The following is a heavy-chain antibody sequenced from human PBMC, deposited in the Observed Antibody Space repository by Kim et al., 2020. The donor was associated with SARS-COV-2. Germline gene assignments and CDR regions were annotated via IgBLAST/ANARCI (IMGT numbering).Heavy chain of an antibody. Sequence: ASVKVSCKASGYTFTSYDINWVRQATGQGLEWMGWMNPNSGNTGYAQKFQGRVTMTRNTSISTAYMELSNLRSEDTAVYYCARGRLLLWFGEPKYFQHWGQGTLVTVSS. CDR2: MNPNSGNT. CDR1: GYTFTSYD. V-gene: IGHV1-8*01. J-gene: IGHJ1*01. D-gene: IGHD3-10*01. CDR3: ARGRLLLWFGEPKYFQH.